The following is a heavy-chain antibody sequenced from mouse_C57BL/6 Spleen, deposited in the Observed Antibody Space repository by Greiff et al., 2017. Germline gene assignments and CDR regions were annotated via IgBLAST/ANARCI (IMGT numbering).Heavy chain of an antibody. CDR1: GYTFTSYW. J-gene: IGHJ4*01. CDR3: ARNRLYYYAMDY. CDR2: IDPSASYT. Sequence: VQLQQPGAELVKPGASVKLSCKASGYTFTSYWMQWVKQRPGQGLEWIGEIDPSASYTNYNQKFKGKATLTVDTSSSTAYMQLSSLTSEDSAVYYCARNRLYYYAMDYWGQGTSVTVSS. V-gene: IGHV1-50*01.